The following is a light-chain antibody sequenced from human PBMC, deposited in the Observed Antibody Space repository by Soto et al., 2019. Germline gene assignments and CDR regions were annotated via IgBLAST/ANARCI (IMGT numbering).Light chain of an antibody. CDR3: QQYYHRWT. J-gene: IGKJ1*01. CDR2: GAA. CDR1: QSVGSN. Sequence: EIVMTQSPATLSLSPGERVTLSCRARQSVGSNIAWCQQKHGQGPRLLIYGAATRAAGIPAMFSGSGSGTEFTLTISSVQSEDFAVYFCQQYYHRWTFGPGTKVDIK. V-gene: IGKV3-15*01.